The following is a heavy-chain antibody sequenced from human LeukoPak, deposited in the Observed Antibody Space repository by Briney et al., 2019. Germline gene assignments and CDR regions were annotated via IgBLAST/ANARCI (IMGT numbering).Heavy chain of an antibody. CDR2: TYYRSKWYN. CDR1: GDCVSSNSAA. CDR3: ARAGSNWYYYFDY. V-gene: IGHV6-1*01. Sequence: SQTLSLTCAISGDCVSSNSAAWNWIRQSPSRGLEWLGRTYYRSKWYNDYAESVKSRITINPDTSQNQFSLQLNSVTPEDTAVYYCARAGSNWYYYFDYWGQGTLVTVSS. J-gene: IGHJ4*02. D-gene: IGHD6-13*01.